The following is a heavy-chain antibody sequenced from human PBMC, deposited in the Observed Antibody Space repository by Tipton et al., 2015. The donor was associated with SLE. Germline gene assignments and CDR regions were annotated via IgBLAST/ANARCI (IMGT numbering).Heavy chain of an antibody. CDR2: IYYSGST. Sequence: TLSLTCTVSGGSISSYYWSWIRQPPGKGLEWIGDIYYSGSTNYNPSLKSRVTISVDTSKNQFSLKLSSVTAADTAVYYCARGGWDREWYFDLWGRGTLVTVSS. CDR3: ARGGWDREWYFDL. CDR1: GGSISSYY. D-gene: IGHD6-19*01. J-gene: IGHJ2*01. V-gene: IGHV4-59*01.